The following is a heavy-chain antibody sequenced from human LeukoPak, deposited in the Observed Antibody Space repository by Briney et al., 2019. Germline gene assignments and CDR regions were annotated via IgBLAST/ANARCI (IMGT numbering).Heavy chain of an antibody. CDR3: ARVNAGPDH. CDR2: IKSNSGGT. CDR1: GYSFIGYY. Sequence: ASVKVSCRASGYSFIGYYMHWVRQAPGQGLEWMGWIKSNSGGTHYAQKFQGRVTMTRDTPISTAYMELSRLKSDDTAVYCCARVNAGPDHWGQGTLVTVSS. D-gene: IGHD2-2*01. J-gene: IGHJ4*02. V-gene: IGHV1-2*02.